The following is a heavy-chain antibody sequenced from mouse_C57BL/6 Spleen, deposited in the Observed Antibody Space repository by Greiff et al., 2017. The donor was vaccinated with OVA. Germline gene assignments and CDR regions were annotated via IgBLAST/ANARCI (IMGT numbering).Heavy chain of an antibody. CDR3: ARHPDGYWYFDV. CDR1: GFTFSSYT. V-gene: IGHV5-9*01. D-gene: IGHD2-3*01. CDR2: ISGGGGNT. Sequence: EVKLVESGGGLVKPGGSLKLSCAASGFTFSSYTMSWVRQTPEKRLEWVATISGGGGNTYYPDSVKGRFTISRDNAKNTLYLQMSNLRSEDTALYYCARHPDGYWYFDVWGTGTTVTVSS. J-gene: IGHJ1*03.